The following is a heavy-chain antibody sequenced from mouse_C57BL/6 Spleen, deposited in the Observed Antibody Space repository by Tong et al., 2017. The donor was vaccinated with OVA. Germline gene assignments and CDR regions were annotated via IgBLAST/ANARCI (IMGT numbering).Heavy chain of an antibody. D-gene: IGHD1-1*01. CDR1: GFTFSDYG. Sequence: EVQLQESGGGLVKPGGSLKLSCAASGFTFSDYGMHWVRQAPEKGLEWVAYISSGSSTIYYADTVTGRFTISRDNAKNTLFLQMTRLRSEDTAMYYCARGSSYDAMDYWGQGTSVTVSS. CDR3: ARGSSYDAMDY. V-gene: IGHV5-17*01. J-gene: IGHJ4*01. CDR2: ISSGSSTI.